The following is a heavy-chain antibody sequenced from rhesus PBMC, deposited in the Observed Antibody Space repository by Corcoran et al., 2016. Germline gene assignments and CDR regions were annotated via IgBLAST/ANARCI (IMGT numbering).Heavy chain of an antibody. D-gene: IGHD5-12*01. V-gene: IGHV3-100*02. CDR1: GFTFSSYE. CDR2: ISESGGTI. Sequence: DVQLVESGGGLVKPGGSLRLSCVASGFTFSSYEMHWVRQAPGKGLEWVSFISESGGTIYYADAVKGRFTISRDNAKNSLFLQMNSLRAEDTAVYYCTRDRGYSYSFDYWGQGVLVTVSS. J-gene: IGHJ4*01. CDR3: TRDRGYSYSFDY.